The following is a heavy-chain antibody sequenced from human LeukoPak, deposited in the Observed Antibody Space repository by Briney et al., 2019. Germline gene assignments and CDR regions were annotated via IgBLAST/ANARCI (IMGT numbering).Heavy chain of an antibody. CDR1: GGSISGYY. J-gene: IGHJ6*02. CDR3: ARERQRGVYYYYGMDV. D-gene: IGHD3-10*01. CDR2: IYYSGST. V-gene: IGHV4-59*12. Sequence: SETLSLTSTVSGGSISGYYGSWIRQPPGKGLEWIGYIYYSGSTYYNPPLKSRVTISVDTSKNQFSLKLSSVTAADTAVYYCARERQRGVYYYYGMDVWGQGTTVTVSS.